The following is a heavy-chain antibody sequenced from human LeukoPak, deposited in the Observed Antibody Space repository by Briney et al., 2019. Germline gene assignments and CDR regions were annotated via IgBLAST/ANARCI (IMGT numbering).Heavy chain of an antibody. CDR2: IRYDGSNK. V-gene: IGHV3-30*02. D-gene: IGHD2-2*01. J-gene: IGHJ4*02. Sequence: GGSLRLSCAASGFTFSSYGMHWVRQAPGKGLEWVAFIRYDGSNKYYADSVKGRFTISRDNSKNTLYLQMNSLRPEDTAVYYCAREYCSSTSCYVDYWGQGTLVTVSS. CDR3: AREYCSSTSCYVDY. CDR1: GFTFSSYG.